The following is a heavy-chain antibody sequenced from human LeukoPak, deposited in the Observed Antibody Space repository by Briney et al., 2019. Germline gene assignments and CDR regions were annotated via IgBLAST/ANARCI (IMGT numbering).Heavy chain of an antibody. J-gene: IGHJ6*02. CDR3: ARHGTIPSYYYYGMDV. V-gene: IGHV3-30*04. CDR1: GFTSSSYA. D-gene: IGHD3-9*01. CDR2: ISYDGSNK. Sequence: PGRSLRLSCAASGFTSSSYAMHWVRQAPGKGLEWVAVISYDGSNKYYADSVKGRFTISRDNSKNTLYLQMNSLRAEDTAVYYCARHGTIPSYYYYGMDVWGQGTTVTVSS.